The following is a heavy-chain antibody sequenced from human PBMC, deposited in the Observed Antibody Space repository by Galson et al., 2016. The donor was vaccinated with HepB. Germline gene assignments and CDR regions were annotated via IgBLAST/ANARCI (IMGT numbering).Heavy chain of an antibody. D-gene: IGHD2-15*01. Sequence: SLTCTVSGGPISSYYWSWIRQPPGKGLEWIGYIYYSGSTNYNPSLKSRVTISVDTSKNQFSLKLSSVTAADTAVYYCARTGVVVAATRGGWFDPWGQGTLVTVSS. J-gene: IGHJ5*02. CDR1: GGPISSYY. V-gene: IGHV4-59*01. CDR3: ARTGVVVAATRGGWFDP. CDR2: IYYSGST.